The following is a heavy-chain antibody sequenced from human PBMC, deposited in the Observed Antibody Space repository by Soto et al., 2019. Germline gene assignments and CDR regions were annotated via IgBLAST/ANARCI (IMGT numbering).Heavy chain of an antibody. CDR2: IYYSGST. Sequence: SETLSLTCTVSGGSISSGDYYWSWIRQHPGKGLEWIGYIYYSGSTYYNPSLKSRVTISVDTSKNQFSLRLISVTAADTALYYCARRYGWLYFDYWGQGSLVTVSS. D-gene: IGHD6-19*01. V-gene: IGHV4-30-4*08. CDR1: GGSISSGDYY. CDR3: ARRYGWLYFDY. J-gene: IGHJ4*02.